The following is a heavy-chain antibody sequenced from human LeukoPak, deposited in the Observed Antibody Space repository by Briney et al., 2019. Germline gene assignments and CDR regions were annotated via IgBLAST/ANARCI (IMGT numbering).Heavy chain of an antibody. CDR3: ARLGKQLLTRLFDP. V-gene: IGHV4-59*08. D-gene: IGHD2-2*01. J-gene: IGHJ5*02. CDR1: GGSISSYY. CDR2: IYYSGRT. Sequence: SETLSLTCAVSGGSISSYYWSWIRQPPGKGLEWVGYIYYSGRTNYNPSLKSRVTISLDTSKNLFSLRLSSVTAADTAVYYCARLGKQLLTRLFDPWGQGTLVTDSS.